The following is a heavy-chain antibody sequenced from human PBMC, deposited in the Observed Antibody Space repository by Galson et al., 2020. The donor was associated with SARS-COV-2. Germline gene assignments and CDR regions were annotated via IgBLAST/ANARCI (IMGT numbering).Heavy chain of an antibody. J-gene: IGHJ1*01. CDR2: TYWDDDK. CDR1: GSSLSTSEVG. V-gene: IGHV2-5*02. CDR3: AHGRRFGGPFFPR. Sequence: SGPTLVKPTETLTLTCTVSGSSLSTSEVGVGWIRQPPGKALEWLALTYWDDDKRYTPSLMSRLTIAKDTSKNQVVLTMTNMDPVDTGTYYCAHGRRFGGPFFPRWGPGIKVTVTS. D-gene: IGHD3-10*01.